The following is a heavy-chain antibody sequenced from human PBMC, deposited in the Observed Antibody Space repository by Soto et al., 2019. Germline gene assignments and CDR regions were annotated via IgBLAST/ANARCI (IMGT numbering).Heavy chain of an antibody. CDR1: GYTFNSYG. D-gene: IGHD2-2*01. Sequence: QVQLVQSGAEVKKPGASVKVSCKASGYTFNSYGITWVRQAPGQGLEWMGWISTYNGKTNYAQKVQGRVTMTTDTSTSTAYMELRSLTSHDTAVYYCARGALPTATPSCFAPWGQGTLLTVSP. CDR2: ISTYNGKT. V-gene: IGHV1-18*04. CDR3: ARGALPTATPSCFAP. J-gene: IGHJ5*02.